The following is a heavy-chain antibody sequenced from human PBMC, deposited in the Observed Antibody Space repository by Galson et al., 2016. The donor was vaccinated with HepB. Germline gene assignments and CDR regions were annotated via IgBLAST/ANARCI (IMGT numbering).Heavy chain of an antibody. D-gene: IGHD2-2*01. CDR3: AESSTWGVLDS. V-gene: IGHV3-23*01. CDR2: LSGRGGNT. Sequence: SLRLSCAASGVSSSTYARSWVRLAPGQGLEWVSALSGRGGNTYYADSVKGRFTISRDSSKNTLYLQMSSLTSEDTAVYYCAESSTWGVLDSWGQGTLVTASS. J-gene: IGHJ4*02. CDR1: GVSSSTYA.